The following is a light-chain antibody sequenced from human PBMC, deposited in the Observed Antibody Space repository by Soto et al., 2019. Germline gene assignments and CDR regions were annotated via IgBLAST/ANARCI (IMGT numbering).Light chain of an antibody. J-gene: IGLJ1*01. Sequence: QSVLTQPPSASGSPGQSVTISCTGTSSDVGAYDYVSWYQQHPSRAPNPMIYAISKRPSWVSDRSTVTKSCNTASLPVSGLQDEDEGDYYFSSFAGSNNFPYVLGAGTKVTVL. V-gene: IGLV2-8*01. CDR1: SSDVGAYDY. CDR2: AIS. CDR3: SSFAGSNNFPYV.